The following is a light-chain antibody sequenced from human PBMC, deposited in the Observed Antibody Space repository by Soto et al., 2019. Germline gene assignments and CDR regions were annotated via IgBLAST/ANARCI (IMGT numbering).Light chain of an antibody. V-gene: IGKV3-20*01. CDR1: QSLNTNY. CDR2: GAS. Sequence: EIVLTQSPGTLSLSPGERATLSCRASQSLNTNYLAWYQHKPGQAPRLLIYGASSRATDIPDRFSGSGSGTDFTLTISRLEPEDFAVYYCHQYDDSPRTFGQGTKVDI. CDR3: HQYDDSPRT. J-gene: IGKJ1*01.